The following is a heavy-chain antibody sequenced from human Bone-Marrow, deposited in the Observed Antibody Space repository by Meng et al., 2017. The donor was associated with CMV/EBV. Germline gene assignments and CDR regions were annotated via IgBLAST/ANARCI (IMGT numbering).Heavy chain of an antibody. CDR1: NVSSYG. Sequence: NVSSYGMHWGSQAPGKGLEWVAFIRYDGSNKYYADSVKGRFTISRDNSKNTLYLQMNSLRAEDTAVYYCAKDQTYYDFWSGYSPFDPWGQGTLVTVSS. CDR2: IRYDGSNK. D-gene: IGHD3-3*01. CDR3: AKDQTYYDFWSGYSPFDP. J-gene: IGHJ5*02. V-gene: IGHV3-30*02.